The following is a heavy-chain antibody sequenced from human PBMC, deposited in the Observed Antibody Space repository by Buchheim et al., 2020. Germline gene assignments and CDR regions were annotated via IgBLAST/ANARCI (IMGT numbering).Heavy chain of an antibody. Sequence: EVQMVESGGGLVQPGGSLRLSCAASGFTFSSYAMSWVRQAPGEGLEWVSGISGSGGSTYYADSVEGRFTISRDNSKNTLYLQMISLRAEDTAIYYCAKDGDYYDSSGYYSGWFDPWGQGTL. J-gene: IGHJ5*02. D-gene: IGHD3-22*01. CDR3: AKDGDYYDSSGYYSGWFDP. CDR2: ISGSGGST. V-gene: IGHV3-23*04. CDR1: GFTFSSYA.